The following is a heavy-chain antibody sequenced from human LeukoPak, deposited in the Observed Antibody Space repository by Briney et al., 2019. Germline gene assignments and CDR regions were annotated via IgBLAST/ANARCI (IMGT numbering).Heavy chain of an antibody. Sequence: SETLSHTCAVYGGSFSGYYWSWIRQPPGKGLEWIGEINHSGSTNYNPSLKSRVTISVDTSKNQFSLKLSSVTAADTAVYYCARGPYDFWSGWYYFDYWGQGTLVTVSS. CDR1: GGSFSGYY. CDR2: INHSGST. D-gene: IGHD3-3*01. J-gene: IGHJ4*02. V-gene: IGHV4-34*01. CDR3: ARGPYDFWSGWYYFDY.